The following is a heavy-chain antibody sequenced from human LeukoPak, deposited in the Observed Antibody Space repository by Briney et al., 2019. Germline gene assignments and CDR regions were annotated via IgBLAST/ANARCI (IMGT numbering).Heavy chain of an antibody. Sequence: PSETLSLTCAVYGGSFSGYYWSWIRQPPGKGLEWIGEINHSGSTNYNPSLKSRATISVDTSKNQFSLKLSSVTAADTAVYYCARVEGGSGSHFDYWGQGTLVTVSS. CDR1: GGSFSGYY. J-gene: IGHJ4*02. D-gene: IGHD3-22*01. CDR3: ARVEGGSGSHFDY. CDR2: INHSGST. V-gene: IGHV4-34*01.